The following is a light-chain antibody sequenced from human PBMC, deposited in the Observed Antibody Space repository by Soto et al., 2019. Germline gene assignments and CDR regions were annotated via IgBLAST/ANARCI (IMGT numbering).Light chain of an antibody. V-gene: IGKV1-39*01. CDR1: QTISGY. CDR2: AAS. Sequence: DIQMTQSPSSLSASVGDRVTIACRASQTISGYLNWYQHKPGETPKLLIYAASTLQGGVPSRFSGSGSGTHFTLTISSLQPEDAATYYCQQCYSTLLTFGQGTKVEI. J-gene: IGKJ1*01. CDR3: QQCYSTLLT.